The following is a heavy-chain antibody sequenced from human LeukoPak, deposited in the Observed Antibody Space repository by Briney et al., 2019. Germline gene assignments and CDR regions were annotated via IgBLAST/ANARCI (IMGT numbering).Heavy chain of an antibody. CDR3: AREYSTSLAR. V-gene: IGHV6-1*01. J-gene: IGHJ4*02. Sequence: PSQTLSLTRVLSRDSPSSNSAAWNWIRPSPSRGLEWLGRKYYRSKCYNDYAVSVKSRITLSPDTSKTQFSLQLNSVTPDDTALYYGAREYSTSLARWGRGTLVSVSS. CDR1: RDSPSSNSAA. CDR2: KYYRSKCYN. D-gene: IGHD6-6*01.